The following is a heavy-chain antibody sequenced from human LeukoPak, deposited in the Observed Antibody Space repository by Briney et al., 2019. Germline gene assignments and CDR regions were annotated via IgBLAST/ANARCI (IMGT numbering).Heavy chain of an antibody. V-gene: IGHV1-18*01. D-gene: IGHD6-19*01. Sequence: ASVKVSCKASGYTFTSYGISGVRQAPGQGLEWMGWISAYNGNTNYAQKLQGRVTMTTDTSTSTAYMELRSLRSDDTAVYYCAREPAIPVAGRFDYWGQGTLVTVSS. CDR2: ISAYNGNT. J-gene: IGHJ4*02. CDR1: GYTFTSYG. CDR3: AREPAIPVAGRFDY.